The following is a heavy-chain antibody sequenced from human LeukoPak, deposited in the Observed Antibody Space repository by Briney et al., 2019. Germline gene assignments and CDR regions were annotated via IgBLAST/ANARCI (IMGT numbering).Heavy chain of an antibody. CDR2: INHSGST. D-gene: IGHD3-22*01. CDR1: GGSFIGYY. CDR3: ARGESTYYYDSSGYRSLHYMDV. Sequence: SQTLSLTCAVYGGSFIGYYWSWVRQPPGKGLEWVGEINHSGSTNYNPSLNSRVTISVETAKTQFSLKLSSATAPDTAVYYCARGESTYYYDSSGYRSLHYMDVWGKGTTVTVSS. J-gene: IGHJ6*03. V-gene: IGHV4-34*01.